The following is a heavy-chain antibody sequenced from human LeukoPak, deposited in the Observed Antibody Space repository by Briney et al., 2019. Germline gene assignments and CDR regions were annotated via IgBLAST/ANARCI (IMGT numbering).Heavy chain of an antibody. V-gene: IGHV1-69*05. CDR3: ARGYSSGWFGGDYFDY. D-gene: IGHD6-19*01. Sequence: SVKVSCKASGGTFSSYAISWVPQAPGQGLEWMGGIIPIFGTANYAQKFQGRVTITTDESTSTAYMELSSLRSEDTAVYYCARGYSSGWFGGDYFDYWGQGTLVTVSS. CDR2: IIPIFGTA. J-gene: IGHJ4*02. CDR1: GGTFSSYA.